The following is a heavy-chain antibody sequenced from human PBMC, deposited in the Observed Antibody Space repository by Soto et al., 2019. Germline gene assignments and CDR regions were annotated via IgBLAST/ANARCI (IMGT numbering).Heavy chain of an antibody. CDR2: IIPIFGTA. Sequence: SVKVSCKASGGTFSSYAISWVRQAPGQGLEWMGGIIPIFGTANYAQKFQGRVTITADESTSTAYMELSSLRSEDTAVYYCARVSCSSTSCYGVNWFDPWGQGTLVTVSS. V-gene: IGHV1-69*13. J-gene: IGHJ5*02. CDR1: GGTFSSYA. D-gene: IGHD2-2*01. CDR3: ARVSCSSTSCYGVNWFDP.